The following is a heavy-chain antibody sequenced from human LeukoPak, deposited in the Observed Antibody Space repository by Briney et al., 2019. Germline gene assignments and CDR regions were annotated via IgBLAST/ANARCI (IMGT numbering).Heavy chain of an antibody. J-gene: IGHJ4*02. Sequence: GGSLRLSCAASGFTFSSYAMSWVRQAPGKGLEWVSSIGGSGGSTYYADSVKGRFTISRDNSKNTLYLQMNSLRAEDTAVYYCAKVETAAAATPRGFDYWGQGTLVTVSS. CDR3: AKVETAAAATPRGFDY. D-gene: IGHD6-13*01. CDR1: GFTFSSYA. V-gene: IGHV3-23*01. CDR2: IGGSGGST.